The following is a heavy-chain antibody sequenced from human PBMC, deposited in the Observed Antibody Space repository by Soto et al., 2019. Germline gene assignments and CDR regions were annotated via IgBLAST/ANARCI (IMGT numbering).Heavy chain of an antibody. Sequence: GGSLRLSCAASGFVFSSYSMSWVRQVPGKGLEWVSRINSDGSSTTYADSVKGRFTISRDNAKNTLYLQMNSLRAEDTAVYYCAVAVAGPTAIGYWGQGTLVTVS. CDR3: AVAVAGPTAIGY. CDR2: INSDGSST. V-gene: IGHV3-74*01. CDR1: GFVFSSYS. D-gene: IGHD6-19*01. J-gene: IGHJ4*02.